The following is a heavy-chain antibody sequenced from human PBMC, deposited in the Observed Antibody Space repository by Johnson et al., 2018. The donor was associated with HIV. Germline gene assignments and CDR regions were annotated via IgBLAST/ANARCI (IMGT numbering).Heavy chain of an antibody. CDR1: GFTFDDYG. D-gene: IGHD6-6*01. CDR2: INWNGGST. V-gene: IGHV3-20*04. Sequence: VQLVESGGGVVRPGGSLRLSCAASGFTFDDYGMSWVRQAPGKGLEWVSGINWNGGSTGYADSVKGRFTISRYNAKNSLYLQMNSLRAEDTALYYCARARGEGAARTDAFDIWGQGTMVTVSS. J-gene: IGHJ3*02. CDR3: ARARGEGAARTDAFDI.